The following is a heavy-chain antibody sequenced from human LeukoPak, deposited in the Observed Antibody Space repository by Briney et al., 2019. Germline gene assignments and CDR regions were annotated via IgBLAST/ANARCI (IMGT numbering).Heavy chain of an antibody. V-gene: IGHV3-7*01. CDR3: TRSQAGYYYFPLDC. D-gene: IGHD3-22*01. Sequence: GGSLKLSCAASGFTFSNYGMHWVRQAPGKGLEWVANIKQDGSEKYYVDSVKGRFTISRDNAKNSLYLQMSSLRAEDTAVHYCTRSQAGYYYFPLDCWGQGTLVTVSS. CDR2: IKQDGSEK. CDR1: GFTFSNYG. J-gene: IGHJ4*02.